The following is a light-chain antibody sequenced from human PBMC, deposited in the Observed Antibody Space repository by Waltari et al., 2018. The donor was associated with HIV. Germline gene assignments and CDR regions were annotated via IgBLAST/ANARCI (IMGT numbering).Light chain of an antibody. CDR3: QQYYSTPRT. J-gene: IGKJ1*01. CDR2: WAS. V-gene: IGKV4-1*01. Sequence: DIVMTQSPDSLAVSLGERATINCKSSQSVLYSSNNKNYLAWYQQKPGKPPKLLIYWASTRESGVPDRFSDSGSGTDFTLTISSLQAEDVAVYYCQQYYSTPRTFGQGTKVEIK. CDR1: QSVLYSSNNKNY.